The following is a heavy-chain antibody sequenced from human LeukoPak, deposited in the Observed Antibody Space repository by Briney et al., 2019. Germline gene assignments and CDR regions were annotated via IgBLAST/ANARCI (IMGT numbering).Heavy chain of an antibody. CDR1: GEYFSTYY. D-gene: IGHD6-6*01. V-gene: IGHV4-34*01. CDR3: ARARRIAARRAFDI. CDR2: INHSGST. J-gene: IGHJ3*02. Sequence: SETLSLTCAVYGEYFSTYYYSWIRQPPGKGLEWIGEINHSGSTNYNPSLKSRVTISVDTSKNQFSLKLSSVTAADTAVYYCARARRIAARRAFDIWGQGTMVTVSS.